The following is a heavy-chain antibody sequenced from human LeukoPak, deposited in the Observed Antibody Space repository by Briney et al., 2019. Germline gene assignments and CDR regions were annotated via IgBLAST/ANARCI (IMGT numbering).Heavy chain of an antibody. D-gene: IGHD6-13*01. CDR2: ISPDGSTK. CDR3: ATGASGSWNF. V-gene: IGHV3-7*03. J-gene: IGHJ4*02. CDR1: GFTFSSYG. Sequence: PGGSLRLSCAASGFTFSSYGMHWVRQAPGKGLEWVANISPDGSTKYDMDSVKGRFTISRDNAKDSLYLEMSSLRADDTAVYYCATGASGSWNFGGQGTLVTVSS.